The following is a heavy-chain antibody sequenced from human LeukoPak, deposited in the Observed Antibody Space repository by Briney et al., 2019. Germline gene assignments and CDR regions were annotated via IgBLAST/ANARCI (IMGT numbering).Heavy chain of an antibody. D-gene: IGHD3-10*01. Sequence: SETLSLTCAVYGGSFSGYYWSWIRQPPGKGLEWIGEINHSGSTNYNPSLKSRVTISVDTSKNQFSLKLSFVTAADTAVYYCARGRVYGSDYWGQGTLVTVSS. CDR1: GGSFSGYY. CDR3: ARGRVYGSDY. V-gene: IGHV4-34*01. CDR2: INHSGST. J-gene: IGHJ4*02.